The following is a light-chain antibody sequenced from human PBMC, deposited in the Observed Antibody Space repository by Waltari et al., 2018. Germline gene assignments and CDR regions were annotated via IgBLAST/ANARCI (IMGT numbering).Light chain of an antibody. CDR1: SSNIGTPYD. Sequence: QSVLTQPPSVSGAPGQRVTISCTGSSSNIGTPYDVHWYQQLPGTAPKLLIYGNNNRPSGVPDRFSGSKSATSASLAITGLQAEDEADYDCQSYDSSLSGVLFGGGTKLTVL. J-gene: IGLJ2*01. CDR2: GNN. V-gene: IGLV1-40*01. CDR3: QSYDSSLSGVL.